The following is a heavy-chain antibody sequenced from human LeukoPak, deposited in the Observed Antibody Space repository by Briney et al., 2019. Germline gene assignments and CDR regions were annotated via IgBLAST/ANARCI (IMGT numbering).Heavy chain of an antibody. CDR2: ISGGGHST. D-gene: IGHD3-9*01. Sequence: GGSLRLSCAASRFAFSNYAMNWVRQAPGKGLEWVSLISGGGHSTYHADSVKGRFTISRDNSKNTLYLQMNSLRAEDTAVYYCASPGGILAGYYKGLNYWGQGTLVTVSS. CDR3: ASPGGILAGYYKGLNY. CDR1: RFAFSNYA. V-gene: IGHV3-23*01. J-gene: IGHJ4*02.